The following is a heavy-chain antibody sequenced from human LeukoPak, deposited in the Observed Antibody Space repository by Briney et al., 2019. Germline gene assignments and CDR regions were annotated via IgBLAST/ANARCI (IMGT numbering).Heavy chain of an antibody. J-gene: IGHJ4*02. V-gene: IGHV1-8*02. CDR2: MNPNSGNT. CDR1: GYTFTSYD. D-gene: IGHD3-9*01. Sequence: ASVKVSCKASGYTFTSYDINWVRQATGQGLEWMGWMNPNSGNTGYAQKFQGRVTMTRNTPISTAYMELSSLRSEDTAVYYCARGHPRDYDILTGYYKFAPANFDYWGQGTLVTVSS. CDR3: ARGHPRDYDILTGYYKFAPANFDY.